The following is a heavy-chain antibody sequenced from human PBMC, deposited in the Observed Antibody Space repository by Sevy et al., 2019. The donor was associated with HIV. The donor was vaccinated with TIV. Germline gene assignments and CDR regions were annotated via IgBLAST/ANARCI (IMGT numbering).Heavy chain of an antibody. Sequence: GWSLRLSCAASGFTFSSYAMSWVRQAPGKGLEWVSAISGSGGSTYYADSVKGRFTNSRDNSKNTLYLQMNSLRAEDTAVYYWAKWGYYDSSGYYLGGGGYYYYYGMDVWGQGTTVTVSS. J-gene: IGHJ6*02. D-gene: IGHD3-22*01. CDR3: AKWGYYDSSGYYLGGGGYYYYYGMDV. V-gene: IGHV3-23*01. CDR1: GFTFSSYA. CDR2: ISGSGGST.